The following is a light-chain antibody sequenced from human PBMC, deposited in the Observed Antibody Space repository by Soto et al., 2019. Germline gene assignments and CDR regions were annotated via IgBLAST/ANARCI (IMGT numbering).Light chain of an antibody. CDR2: GAS. CDR3: QQYRSWPRT. CDR1: QSVDTN. Sequence: EIVLTQSPATLSVSPGERFTLSCSASQSVDTNLAWYQQKPGQAPRLLIYGASTRATDMPGRFSGRGAGAEFTLTISSLQSEDFAVYYCQQYRSWPRTFGQGTKVDIK. V-gene: IGKV3-15*01. J-gene: IGKJ1*01.